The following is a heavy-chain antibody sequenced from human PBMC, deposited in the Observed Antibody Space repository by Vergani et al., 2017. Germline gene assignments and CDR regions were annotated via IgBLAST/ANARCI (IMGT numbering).Heavy chain of an antibody. V-gene: IGHV4-59*01. Sequence: QVQLPESGPGLVKPSETLSLTCTVSGGSLSSYYWSWIRQPPGKGLEWIGYIYYSGSTNYNPSLKSRVTISVDTSKNQFSLKLSSVTAADTAVYYCARHLTDYGDYFSYFDYWGQGTLVTVSS. CDR1: GGSLSSYY. J-gene: IGHJ4*02. D-gene: IGHD4-17*01. CDR2: IYYSGST. CDR3: ARHLTDYGDYFSYFDY.